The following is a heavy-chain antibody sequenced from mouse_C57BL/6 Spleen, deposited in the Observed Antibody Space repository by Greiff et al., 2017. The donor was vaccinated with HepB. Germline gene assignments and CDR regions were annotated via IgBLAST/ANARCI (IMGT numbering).Heavy chain of an antibody. D-gene: IGHD3-3*01. V-gene: IGHV5-9*01. Sequence: EVQLVESGGGLVKPGGSLKLSCAASGFTFSSYTMSWVRQTPEKRLEWVATISGGGGNTYYPDSVKGRFTISRDNAKNTLYLQMSSLRSEDTALYYCARAGGPHERARYFDDWGQGTTLTVSS. CDR1: GFTFSSYT. J-gene: IGHJ2*01. CDR2: ISGGGGNT. CDR3: ARAGGPHERARYFDD.